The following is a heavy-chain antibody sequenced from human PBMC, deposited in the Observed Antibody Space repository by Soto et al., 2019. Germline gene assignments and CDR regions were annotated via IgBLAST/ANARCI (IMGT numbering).Heavy chain of an antibody. V-gene: IGHV3-21*01. CDR3: ARESVLAAAGGFVDY. Sequence: EVQLVESGGGLVKPGGSLRLSCAASGFTFSSYSMNWVRQAPGKGLAWVSSISSSSSYIYYADSVKGRFTISRDNAKNSLYLQMNSLRAEDTAVYYCARESVLAAAGGFVDYWGQGTLVTVSS. D-gene: IGHD6-13*01. J-gene: IGHJ4*02. CDR2: ISSSSSYI. CDR1: GFTFSSYS.